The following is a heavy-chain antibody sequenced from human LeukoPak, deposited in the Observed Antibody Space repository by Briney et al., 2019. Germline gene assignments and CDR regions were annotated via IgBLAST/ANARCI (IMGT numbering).Heavy chain of an antibody. J-gene: IGHJ4*02. Sequence: GASVKVSCKASGYTFTGYYMHWVRQAPGQGLEWMGWINPNSGGTNYAQKFQGRVTMTRDTSISTAYMEPSRLRSDDTAVYYCARVRRWELLSLDYWGQGTLVTVSS. CDR1: GYTFTGYY. D-gene: IGHD1-26*01. CDR3: ARVRRWELLSLDY. V-gene: IGHV1-2*02. CDR2: INPNSGGT.